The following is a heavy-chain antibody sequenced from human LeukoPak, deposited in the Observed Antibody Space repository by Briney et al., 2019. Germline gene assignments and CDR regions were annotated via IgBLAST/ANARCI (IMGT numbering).Heavy chain of an antibody. Sequence: PGGSLRLSCVASRFTVSSSFMSWVRQSPGKGLEWVALIYSGGATHYADAVKGRFTIARDTSKNTVYLQKNSLRAEDTAVYFCARERSGSYYTFEFWGLGALVTVSS. V-gene: IGHV3-66*02. CDR1: RFTVSSSF. CDR3: ARERSGSYYTFEF. CDR2: IYSGGAT. J-gene: IGHJ4*02. D-gene: IGHD1-26*01.